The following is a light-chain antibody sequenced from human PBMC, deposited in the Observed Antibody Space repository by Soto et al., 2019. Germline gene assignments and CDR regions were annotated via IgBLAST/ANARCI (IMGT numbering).Light chain of an antibody. CDR3: SSYTSGSTYV. CDR2: EVS. V-gene: IGLV2-14*01. Sequence: QSVLTQPASVSVSPGQSITISCTGTSSDVGRYNYVSWYQQHPGKAPKLMIYEVSNRPSGVSNRFSGSKSGNTASLTISGLQAEDEADYYCSSYTSGSTYVFGTGTKLTVL. CDR1: SSDVGRYNY. J-gene: IGLJ1*01.